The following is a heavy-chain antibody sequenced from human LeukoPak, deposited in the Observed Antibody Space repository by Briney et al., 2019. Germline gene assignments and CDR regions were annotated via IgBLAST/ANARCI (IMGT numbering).Heavy chain of an antibody. Sequence: GESLKISCKGSGYSFTSYWIGWVRQMPGKGLEWMGIIYPGDSGTRYSPSFQGQVTISADKSISTAYLQWSSLKASDTAMYYCARLGDYYDSSGYYLPYYYYYYMDVWGKGTTVTVSS. CDR2: IYPGDSGT. J-gene: IGHJ6*03. CDR3: ARLGDYYDSSGYYLPYYYYYYMDV. D-gene: IGHD3-22*01. V-gene: IGHV5-51*01. CDR1: GYSFTSYW.